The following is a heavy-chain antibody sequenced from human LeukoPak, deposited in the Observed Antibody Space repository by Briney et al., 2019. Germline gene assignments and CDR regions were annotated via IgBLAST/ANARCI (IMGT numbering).Heavy chain of an antibody. V-gene: IGHV1-18*01. Sequence: ASVKVSCKASGYTFTSYGISWVRQAPGQGLEWVGWISAYNGNTNYAQKLQGRVTMTTDTSTSTAYMELRSLRSDDTAVYYCARDNYDILTGYSNWFDPWGQGTLVTVSS. CDR3: ARDNYDILTGYSNWFDP. CDR2: ISAYNGNT. D-gene: IGHD3-9*01. J-gene: IGHJ5*02. CDR1: GYTFTSYG.